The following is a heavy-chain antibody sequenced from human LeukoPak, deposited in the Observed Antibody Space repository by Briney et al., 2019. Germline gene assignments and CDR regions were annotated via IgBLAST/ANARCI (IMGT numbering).Heavy chain of an antibody. CDR1: GFTFSSYA. V-gene: IGHV3-23*01. CDR3: ARDIDYSSRQIDY. CDR2: ISGSGGST. D-gene: IGHD6-13*01. Sequence: GGSLRLSCAASGFTFSSYAMSWVRQAPGKGLEWVSAISGSGGSTYYADSVKGRFTISRDNSKNTLYLQMNSLRAEDTAVYYCARDIDYSSRQIDYWGQGTLVTVSS. J-gene: IGHJ4*02.